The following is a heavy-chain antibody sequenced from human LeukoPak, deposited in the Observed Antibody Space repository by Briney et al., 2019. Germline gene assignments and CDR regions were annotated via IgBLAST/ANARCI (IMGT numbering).Heavy chain of an antibody. CDR2: VSNSGSK. Sequence: KPSETLSLTCTVSGVSISSSSYYWVGIPPPPGKGLEWIVSVSNSGSKHYNPSLKSRVTIFEDTSKNQFSLKLSSVTAADTAVYYCARMRYDILTGCFDYWGQGTLVTVSS. V-gene: IGHV4-39*01. J-gene: IGHJ4*02. CDR3: ARMRYDILTGCFDY. D-gene: IGHD3-9*01. CDR1: GVSISSSSYY.